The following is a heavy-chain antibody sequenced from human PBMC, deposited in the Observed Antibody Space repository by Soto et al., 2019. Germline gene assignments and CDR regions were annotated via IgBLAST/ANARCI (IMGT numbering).Heavy chain of an antibody. CDR1: GYIFTSCY. Sequence: QAQVVQSGAEARAPGASVKVSCKASGYIFTSCYIHWVRQAPGQGLEYLVVAYPHAATTYVAQTFEGRITVTMDRSTSTGDMELTSLTPEDTAVYYCAGERDRAYWFDPWGQGTVVTVSS. V-gene: IGHV1-46*03. CDR2: AYPHAATT. CDR3: AGERDRAYWFDP. J-gene: IGHJ5*02.